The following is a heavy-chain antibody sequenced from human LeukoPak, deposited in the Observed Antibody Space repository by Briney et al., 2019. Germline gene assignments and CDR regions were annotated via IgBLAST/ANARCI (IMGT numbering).Heavy chain of an antibody. J-gene: IGHJ4*02. Sequence: PGGSLRLSCAASGFTFSSHRMHWVRQAPGKWLMWVSRNNTDWSSTNYADAVKGRFTSYRDNAKNTRYLQMNSLRAEDKAVYYCARAIYNNSPGCWGQGVLVTVSS. CDR3: ARAIYNNSPGC. D-gene: IGHD1-1*01. CDR1: GFTFSSHR. V-gene: IGHV3-74*01. CDR2: NNTDWSST.